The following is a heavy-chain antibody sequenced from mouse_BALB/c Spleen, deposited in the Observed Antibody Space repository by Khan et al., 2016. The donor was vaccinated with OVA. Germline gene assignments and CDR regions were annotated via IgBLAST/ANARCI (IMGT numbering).Heavy chain of an antibody. V-gene: IGHV1-87*01. CDR3: ASIYGNYFDY. CDR2: IYPGDGDT. Sequence: QVQLQQSGAELARPGASVKLSCKASGYTFSNYWMQWVKQRPGQGLEWIGSIYPGDGDTKYTQKFKGKATLTADKSSSTAYMQLSSLASEDSAVYYCASIYGNYFDYWGQGTLSQSPQ. CDR1: GYTFSNYW. J-gene: IGHJ2*01. D-gene: IGHD1-1*01.